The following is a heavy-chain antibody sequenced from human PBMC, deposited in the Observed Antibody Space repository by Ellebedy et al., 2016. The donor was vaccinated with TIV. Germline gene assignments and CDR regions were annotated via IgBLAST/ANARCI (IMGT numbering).Heavy chain of an antibody. Sequence: MPSETLSLTCTVSGGSVSNSRYYWGWIRQPPGKGLEWVGSIYYSGSAYYNPSLESRVYISVDTSKNQFSLRLSSVTAADTAVYYCARRGHVMAEIDYWGQGTLVTVSA. V-gene: IGHV4-39*01. CDR2: IYYSGSA. CDR1: GGSVSNSRYY. D-gene: IGHD3-16*01. CDR3: ARRGHVMAEIDY. J-gene: IGHJ4*02.